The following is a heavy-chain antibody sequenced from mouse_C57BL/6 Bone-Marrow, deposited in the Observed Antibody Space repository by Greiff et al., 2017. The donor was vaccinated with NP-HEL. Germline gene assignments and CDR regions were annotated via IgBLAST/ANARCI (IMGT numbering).Heavy chain of an antibody. CDR3: AREGIWLRRDWYFDV. CDR1: GYTFTSYW. V-gene: IGHV1-72*01. Sequence: QVHVKQPGAELVKPGASVKLSCKASGYTFTSYWMHWVKQRPGRGLEWIGRIDPNSGGTKYNEKFKSKATLTVDKPSSTAYMQLSSLTSEDSAVYYCAREGIWLRRDWYFDVWGTGTTVTVSS. J-gene: IGHJ1*03. CDR2: IDPNSGGT. D-gene: IGHD2-2*01.